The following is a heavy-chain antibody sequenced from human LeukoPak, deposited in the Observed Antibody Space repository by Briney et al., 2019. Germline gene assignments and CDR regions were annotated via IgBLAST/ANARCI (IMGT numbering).Heavy chain of an antibody. Sequence: ASVKVSCKASGYTFTSYGISWVRQAPGQGLEWMGWINPNSGGTNYAQKFQGRVTMTRDTSISAAYMELSRLRSDDTAVYYCARDLDSSGDWFDPWGQGTLVTVSS. CDR3: ARDLDSSGDWFDP. CDR1: GYTFTSYG. D-gene: IGHD6-25*01. CDR2: INPNSGGT. J-gene: IGHJ5*02. V-gene: IGHV1-2*02.